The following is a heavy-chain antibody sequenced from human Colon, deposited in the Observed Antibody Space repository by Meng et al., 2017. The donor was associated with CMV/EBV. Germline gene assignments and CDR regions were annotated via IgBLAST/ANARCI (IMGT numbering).Heavy chain of an antibody. Sequence: GESLKISCASSGFTFSSYDMSWVRQAPGKGLEWVSGISGSGGSTYYVDSVKGRFTISRDNAKNTLYLQMNSLRAEDTAVYYCARHSGSYKNDYWGQGTLVTVSS. CDR2: ISGSGGST. CDR1: GFTFSSYD. V-gene: IGHV3-23*01. J-gene: IGHJ4*02. CDR3: ARHSGSYKNDY. D-gene: IGHD1-26*01.